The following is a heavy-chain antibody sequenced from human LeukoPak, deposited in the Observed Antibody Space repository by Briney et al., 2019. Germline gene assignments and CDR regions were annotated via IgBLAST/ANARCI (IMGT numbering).Heavy chain of an antibody. J-gene: IGHJ6*03. Sequence: GGSLRLSCAASGFTFDDYGMSWVRQAPGKGLEWVSGINWNGGSTGYADSVKGRFTISRDNAKNSLYLQMNSLRAEDTAIYYCAKNGDRGAYCSGGTCYPYYYYYMDVWGKGTTVTISS. V-gene: IGHV3-20*04. CDR3: AKNGDRGAYCSGGTCYPYYYYYMDV. D-gene: IGHD2-15*01. CDR1: GFTFDDYG. CDR2: INWNGGST.